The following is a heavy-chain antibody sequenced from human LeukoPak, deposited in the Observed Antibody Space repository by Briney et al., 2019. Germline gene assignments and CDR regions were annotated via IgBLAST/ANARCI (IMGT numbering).Heavy chain of an antibody. J-gene: IGHJ4*02. Sequence: SETLSLTCTVSGGSISSYYWSWIRQPPGKGLEWIGYIYYSGSTNYNPSLKSRVTISVDTSKNQFSLKLSSVTAADTAVYYCARESTVAGTGIDYWGQGTLDTVSS. CDR1: GGSISSYY. CDR3: ARESTVAGTGIDY. D-gene: IGHD6-19*01. V-gene: IGHV4-59*01. CDR2: IYYSGST.